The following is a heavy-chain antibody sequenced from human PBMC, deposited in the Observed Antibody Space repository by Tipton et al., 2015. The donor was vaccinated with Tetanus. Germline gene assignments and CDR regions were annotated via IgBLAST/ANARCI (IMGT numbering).Heavy chain of an antibody. V-gene: IGHV3-30-3*01. D-gene: IGHD6-19*01. CDR3: ASLGFGTGWYGGKY. Sequence: RSLRLSCVASGFPFSSYVMHWVRQAPGKGLQWVAFISYDGSNKYDADSVKGRFTISRDNSKNTVYLQMNSLSPEDTAVYYCASLGFGTGWYGGKYWGQGTQVTVSS. CDR2: ISYDGSNK. J-gene: IGHJ4*02. CDR1: GFPFSSYV.